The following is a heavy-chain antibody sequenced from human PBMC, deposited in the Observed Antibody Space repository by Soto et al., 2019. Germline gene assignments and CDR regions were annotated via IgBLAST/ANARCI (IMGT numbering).Heavy chain of an antibody. Sequence: SETLSLTCTVSGGSISSGDYYWSWIRQPPGKGLEWIGYIYYSGSTYYNPSLKSRVTISVDTSKNQFSLKLSSVTAADTAVYYCATSDITMIVVVPYWGKGTLVTVSS. CDR2: IYYSGST. D-gene: IGHD3-22*01. V-gene: IGHV4-30-4*01. CDR1: GGSISSGDYY. CDR3: ATSDITMIVVVPY. J-gene: IGHJ4*02.